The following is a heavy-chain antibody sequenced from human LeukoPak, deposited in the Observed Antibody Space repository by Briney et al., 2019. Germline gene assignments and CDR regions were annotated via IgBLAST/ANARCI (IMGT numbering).Heavy chain of an antibody. Sequence: ASVNVSFTASGYTFTTYYMHWVRQARAQGLEWMGLMNPSGGSTSYAQKFQGRDTMTRDTSRSTVYMELSSQRSQDAAVYYCARGEVYDIWTGYYRPDYWGQGTLVTVSS. CDR1: GYTFTTYY. D-gene: IGHD3-9*01. V-gene: IGHV1-46*01. J-gene: IGHJ4*02. CDR3: ARGEVYDIWTGYYRPDY. CDR2: MNPSGGST.